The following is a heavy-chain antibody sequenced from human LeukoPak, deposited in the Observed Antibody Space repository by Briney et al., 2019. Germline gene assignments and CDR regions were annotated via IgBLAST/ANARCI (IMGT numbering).Heavy chain of an antibody. CDR1: GYTFTGYY. J-gene: IGHJ4*02. Sequence: ASVKVSCKASGYTFTGYYMHWVRQAPGQGLEWMGWINPNSGGTNYAQKFQGRVTMTRDTSISTAYMELSRLRSDDTAVYYCARLYYYDSSGYCFPYDYWGQGTLVTVSS. V-gene: IGHV1-2*02. CDR3: ARLYYYDSSGYCFPYDY. D-gene: IGHD3-22*01. CDR2: INPNSGGT.